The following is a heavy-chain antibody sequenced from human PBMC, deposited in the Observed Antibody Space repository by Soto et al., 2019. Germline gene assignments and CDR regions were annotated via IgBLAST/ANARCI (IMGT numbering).Heavy chain of an antibody. CDR3: AKDLLASRWEYYYYYMDV. D-gene: IGHD1-26*01. Sequence: PGGSLRLSCAASGFTFSSYGMHWVRQAPGKGLEWVAVISYDGSNKYYADSVKGRFTISRDNSKNTLYLQMNSLRAEDTAVYYCAKDLLASRWEYYYYYMDVWGKGTTVTVSS. J-gene: IGHJ6*03. V-gene: IGHV3-30*18. CDR2: ISYDGSNK. CDR1: GFTFSSYG.